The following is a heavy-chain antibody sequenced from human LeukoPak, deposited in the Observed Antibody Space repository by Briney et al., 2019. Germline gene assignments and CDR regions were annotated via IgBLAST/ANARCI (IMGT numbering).Heavy chain of an antibody. J-gene: IGHJ4*02. D-gene: IGHD3-10*01. V-gene: IGHV3-48*04. CDR3: ARSYGSGRPWGYYFDY. CDR1: GFTFSSYS. Sequence: GGSLRLSCAASGFTFSSYSMNWVRQAPGKGLEWVSYISSSSSTIYYADSVKGRFTISRDNAKNSLYLQMNSLRAEDTAVYYCARSYGSGRPWGYYFDYWGQGTLVTVSS. CDR2: ISSSSSTI.